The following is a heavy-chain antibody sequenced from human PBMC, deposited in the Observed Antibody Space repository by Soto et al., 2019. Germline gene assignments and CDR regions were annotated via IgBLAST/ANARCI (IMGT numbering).Heavy chain of an antibody. CDR3: ARGGLIRGVLYY. D-gene: IGHD3-10*01. V-gene: IGHV4-34*01. J-gene: IGHJ4*02. CDR1: DGSSNNYY. Sequence: QVQLQQWGAGLLKPSETLSLTCAVYDGSSNNYYWSWIHQPPGKGLEWIGEINHSGSTNYNASLKSRVTISEDTSKKQFSLELRFVTAADTAVYYCARGGLIRGVLYYWGQGTLVTVSS. CDR2: INHSGST.